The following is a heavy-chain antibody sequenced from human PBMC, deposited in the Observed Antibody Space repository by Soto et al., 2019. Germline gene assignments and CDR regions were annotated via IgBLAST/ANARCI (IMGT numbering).Heavy chain of an antibody. V-gene: IGHV3-33*01. CDR3: AREITIFGVVIMNDAFDI. D-gene: IGHD3-3*01. CDR1: GFTFSSYG. Sequence: GGSLRLSCAASGFTFSSYGMHWVRQAPGKGLEWVAVIWYDGSNKYYADSVKGRFTISRDNSKNTLYLQMNSLRAEDTAVYYCAREITIFGVVIMNDAFDIWGQGTMVTVSS. CDR2: IWYDGSNK. J-gene: IGHJ3*02.